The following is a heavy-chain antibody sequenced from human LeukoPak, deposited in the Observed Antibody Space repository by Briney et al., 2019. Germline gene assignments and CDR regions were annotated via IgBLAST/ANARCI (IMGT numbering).Heavy chain of an antibody. J-gene: IGHJ5*02. D-gene: IGHD1-14*01. CDR2: INPSGGST. CDR3: ARVGRTNNWFDP. CDR1: GYTFTSYY. Sequence: ASVKVSCKASGYTFTSYYMHWVRQAPGQGLEWMGIINPSGGSTNYAQKFQGRVTMTRDMSTSTVYMELSSLRSEDTAVYYCARVGRTNNWFDPWGQGTLVTVSS. V-gene: IGHV1-46*01.